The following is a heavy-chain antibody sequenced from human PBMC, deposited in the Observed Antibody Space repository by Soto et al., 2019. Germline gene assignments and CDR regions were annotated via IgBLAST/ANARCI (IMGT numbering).Heavy chain of an antibody. J-gene: IGHJ4*02. CDR1: GGTFSSYA. Sequence: ASVKVSCKASGGTFSSYAISWVRQAPGQGLEWMGGIIPIFGTANYAQKFQGRVTITADESTSTAYMELSSLRSEDTAVYYCARSTGPYYDSSGSYYFDYWGQGTLVTVSS. V-gene: IGHV1-69*13. D-gene: IGHD3-22*01. CDR3: ARSTGPYYDSSGSYYFDY. CDR2: IIPIFGTA.